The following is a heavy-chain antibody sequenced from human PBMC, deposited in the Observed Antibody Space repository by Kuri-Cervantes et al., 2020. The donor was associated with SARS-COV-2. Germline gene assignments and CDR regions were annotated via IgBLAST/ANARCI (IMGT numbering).Heavy chain of an antibody. CDR2: INSDGSTT. Sequence: LTCAASGFTFSSYSMHWVRQAPGKGLVWVSRINSDGSTTNYADSVKGRFTISRDNAKNMLYLQMNSLRAEDTAVYYCARHTQGDNWGQGTLVTVSS. CDR3: ARHTQGDN. V-gene: IGHV3-74*01. J-gene: IGHJ4*02. CDR1: GFTFSSYS.